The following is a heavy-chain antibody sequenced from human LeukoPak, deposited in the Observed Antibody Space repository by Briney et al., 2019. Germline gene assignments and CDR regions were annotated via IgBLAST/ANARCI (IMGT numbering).Heavy chain of an antibody. D-gene: IGHD1-14*01. CDR2: IYYSGST. CDR3: ARPVAGPTNWFDP. Sequence: PSETLSLTCTVSGGSISGYYWNWIRQPAEKGLEWIGYIYYSGSTNYNPSLKSRVTISVDTSKNQFSLKLSSVTAADTAVYYCARPVAGPTNWFDPWGQGTLVTVSS. CDR1: GGSISGYY. J-gene: IGHJ5*02. V-gene: IGHV4-59*08.